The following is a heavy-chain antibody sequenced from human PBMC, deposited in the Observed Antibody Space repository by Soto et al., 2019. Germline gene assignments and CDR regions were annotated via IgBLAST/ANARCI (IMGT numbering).Heavy chain of an antibody. CDR2: INHSGST. V-gene: IGHV4-34*01. CDR3: ARSKGGSSGWYDYYYYGMDV. D-gene: IGHD6-19*01. CDR1: GGSFSGYY. J-gene: IGHJ6*02. Sequence: SETLSLTCAVYGGSFSGYYWSWIRQPPGKGLEWIGEINHSGSTNYNPSLKSRVTISVDTSKNQFSLKLSSVTAADTAVYYCARSKGGSSGWYDYYYYGMDVWGQGTTVTVS.